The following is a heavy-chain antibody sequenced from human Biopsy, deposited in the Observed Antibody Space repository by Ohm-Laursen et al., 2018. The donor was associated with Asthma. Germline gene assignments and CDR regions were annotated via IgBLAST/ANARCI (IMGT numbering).Heavy chain of an antibody. Sequence: ASVKVSCKAPGGTFSNFAISWVRQAPGQGLEWLGGIMTIFGTTNYAQKFQGRVTITADESTSTAYMEVTSLRSEDTAIYYCSRCQVGYSSGWSLLLKKIYYSGMDVWGQGTAVTVSS. J-gene: IGHJ6*02. V-gene: IGHV1-69*13. D-gene: IGHD6-19*01. CDR3: SRCQVGYSSGWSLLLKKIYYSGMDV. CDR1: GGTFSNFA. CDR2: IMTIFGTT.